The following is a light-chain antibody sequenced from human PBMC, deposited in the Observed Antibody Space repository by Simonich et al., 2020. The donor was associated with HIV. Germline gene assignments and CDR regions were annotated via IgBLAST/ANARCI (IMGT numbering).Light chain of an antibody. Sequence: EIVMTQSPATLSVSPWERATLPCRASQSVSSNLAWYQQKPGQAPSLLIYGASTRAAGIPARFSGRGSGTEFTLTISSLQSEDFAVYYCQHYNNWPPGFTFGPGTKVDIK. CDR2: GAS. V-gene: IGKV3-15*01. J-gene: IGKJ3*01. CDR3: QHYNNWPPGFT. CDR1: QSVSSN.